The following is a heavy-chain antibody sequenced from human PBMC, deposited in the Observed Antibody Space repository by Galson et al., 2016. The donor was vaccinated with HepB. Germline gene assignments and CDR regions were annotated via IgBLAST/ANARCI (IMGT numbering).Heavy chain of an antibody. CDR2: ISNDGDII. J-gene: IGHJ6*02. V-gene: IGHV3-30-3*01. D-gene: IGHD5/OR15-5a*01. CDR3: ARTIVSGDYFYGMDV. CDR1: GFIFSDYA. Sequence: SLRLSCAASGFIFSDYAMHWVRQAPGKGLEWVALISNDGDIIHYADSVKGRFTISRDNSNNTLYVQMNSLRGEDTAVFYCARTIVSGDYFYGMDVWGQGTTVTVSS.